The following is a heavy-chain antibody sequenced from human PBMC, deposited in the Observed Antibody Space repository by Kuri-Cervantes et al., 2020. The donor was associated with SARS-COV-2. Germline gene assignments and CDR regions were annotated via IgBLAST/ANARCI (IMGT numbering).Heavy chain of an antibody. V-gene: IGHV1-18*01. CDR1: GYTFTSYH. J-gene: IGHJ4*02. CDR2: ISAYNGNT. D-gene: IGHD1-1*01. CDR3: AREVERRELDY. Sequence: ASVKVSCKASGYTFTSYHIHWVRQAPGQGLEWMGWISAYNGNTNYAQQVQDRVTLTTDTSTSTAYMELRSLRSDDTAVYYCAREVERRELDYWGQGTLVTVSS.